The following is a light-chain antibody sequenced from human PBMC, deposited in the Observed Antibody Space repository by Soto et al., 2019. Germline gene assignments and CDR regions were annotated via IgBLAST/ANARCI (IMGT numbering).Light chain of an antibody. CDR3: QQRSNWPIT. J-gene: IGKJ5*01. V-gene: IGKV3-11*01. CDR2: GAS. CDR1: QSVSSN. Sequence: EIVLTQSLGTLSVCPWARAALSGRASQSVSSNLAWNQQKPGQAPRLLVYGASTRATGIPARFSGSGSGTDFTLTISSLEPEDFAVYYCQQRSNWPITFGQGTRLEI.